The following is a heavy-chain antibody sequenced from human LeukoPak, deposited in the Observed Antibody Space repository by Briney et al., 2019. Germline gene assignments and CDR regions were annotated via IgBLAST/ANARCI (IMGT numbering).Heavy chain of an antibody. D-gene: IGHD3-3*01. J-gene: IGHJ4*02. CDR2: VHLDGRT. CDR3: EREGGFYRPLDY. CDR1: GGSISSTNW. Sequence: PSGTLSLICGVSGGSISSTNWWSWVRQPPRKGVEWIGEVHLDGRTNYNPSLESRLTISVDVSDNHLSLKLLSVTAADTAVYYCEREGGFYRPLDYAGQGTLVTVSS. V-gene: IGHV4-4*02.